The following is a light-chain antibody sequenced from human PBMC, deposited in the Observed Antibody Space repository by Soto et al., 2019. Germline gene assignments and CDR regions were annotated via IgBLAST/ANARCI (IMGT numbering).Light chain of an antibody. J-gene: IGKJ1*01. Sequence: DIVLTQSPGTLSLSPGERVTPSCRASQSVISRYLAWYQQKPGQAPRLLISGTSARATGIPDRFSGSGSGTDFTLTISRLEPEDFAVYYCQQYGNSRWTFGQGTKV. CDR1: QSVISRY. CDR2: GTS. V-gene: IGKV3-20*01. CDR3: QQYGNSRWT.